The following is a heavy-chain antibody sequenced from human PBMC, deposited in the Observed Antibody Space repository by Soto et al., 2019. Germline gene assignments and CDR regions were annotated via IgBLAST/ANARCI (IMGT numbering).Heavy chain of an antibody. CDR2: INTDNGGA. Sequence: QVQLVQSGAEVKKPGASVKVSCKASGYIFTDYHIHWVRQAPGQVLEFMGWINTDNGGAGSAQQFQGRVPVTRDTSITTVYLELSNLRSDDTAVYFCAKERGSNSLHPSYNWFDTWGQGTLITVSS. J-gene: IGHJ5*02. V-gene: IGHV1-2*02. D-gene: IGHD6-13*01. CDR1: GYIFTDYH. CDR3: AKERGSNSLHPSYNWFDT.